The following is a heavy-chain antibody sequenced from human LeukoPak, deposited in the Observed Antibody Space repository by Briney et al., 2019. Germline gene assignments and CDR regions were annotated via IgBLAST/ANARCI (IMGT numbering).Heavy chain of an antibody. CDR3: ARSIIVGATGWFDP. CDR1: GGSISSGSYY. CDR2: IYTGGST. D-gene: IGHD1-26*01. Sequence: SETLSLTCTVSGGSISSGSYYWSWIRQPAGEGLEWIGRIYTGGSTNYNPSLKSRVTISVDTSKNQFSLKLSSVTAADTAVYYCARSIIVGATGWFDPWGQGTLVTVSS. J-gene: IGHJ5*02. V-gene: IGHV4-61*02.